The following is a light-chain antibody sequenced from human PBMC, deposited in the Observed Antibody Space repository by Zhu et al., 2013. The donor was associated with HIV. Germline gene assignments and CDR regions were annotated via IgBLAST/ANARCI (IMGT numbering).Light chain of an antibody. Sequence: EIVLTQSPGTLSLSPGERATLSCRASQSISSSHLAWYQQKPGQPPKLLIYWASTRESGVPDRFSGSGSGTDFTLTISSLQAEDVAVYYCQQYYSTPYTFGQGTKLEIK. CDR3: QQYYSTPYT. V-gene: IGKV4-1*01. J-gene: IGKJ2*01. CDR1: QSISSSH. CDR2: WAS.